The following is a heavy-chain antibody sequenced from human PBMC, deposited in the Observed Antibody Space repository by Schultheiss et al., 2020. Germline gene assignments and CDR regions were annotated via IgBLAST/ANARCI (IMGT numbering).Heavy chain of an antibody. CDR2: ISSSSSTI. Sequence: GGSLRLSCAASGFTFSSYSMNWVRQAPGKGLEWVSYISSSSSTIYYADSVKGRFTISRDNAKNSLYLQMNSLRAEDTAVYYCAKDREQQLVLFYYGMDVWGQGTTVTVSS. V-gene: IGHV3-48*04. CDR3: AKDREQQLVLFYYGMDV. J-gene: IGHJ6*02. D-gene: IGHD6-13*01. CDR1: GFTFSSYS.